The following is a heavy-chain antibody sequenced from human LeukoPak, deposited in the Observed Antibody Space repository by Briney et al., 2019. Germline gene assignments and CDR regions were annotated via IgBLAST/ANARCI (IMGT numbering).Heavy chain of an antibody. CDR2: INLRDGIR. CDR3: ARDNTNWSFDY. J-gene: IGHJ4*02. D-gene: IGHD1-1*01. Sequence: ASVKVSCKASGYTFTSYYMHWVRQAPGQGLEWMGIINLRDGIRTYAQKLQGRVTMTGDTSTSTFYMELSSLRFEDTAVYYCARDNTNWSFDYWGQGTLVTVSS. V-gene: IGHV1-46*04. CDR1: GYTFTSYY.